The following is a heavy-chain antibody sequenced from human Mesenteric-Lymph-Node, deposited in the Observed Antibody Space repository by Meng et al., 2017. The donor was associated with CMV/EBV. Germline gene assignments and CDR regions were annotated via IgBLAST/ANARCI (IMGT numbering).Heavy chain of an antibody. V-gene: IGHV4-61*01. D-gene: IGHD1-20*01. J-gene: IGHJ6*02. CDR1: GGSVSSCSYY. CDR2: IYYSGST. Sequence: SETLSLTCTVSGGSVSSCSYYWSWIRQPPGKGLEWIGYIYYSGSTNYNPSLKSRVTISVDTSKNQFSLKMSSVTAADTDVYYCARSYNSYYYYGMDVWGQGTTVTVSS. CDR3: ARSYNSYYYYGMDV.